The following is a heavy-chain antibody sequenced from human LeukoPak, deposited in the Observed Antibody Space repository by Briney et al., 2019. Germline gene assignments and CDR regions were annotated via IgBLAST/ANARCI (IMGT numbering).Heavy chain of an antibody. CDR3: AASGYSSSWSNFDY. J-gene: IGHJ4*02. CDR2: INHSGST. Sequence: SETLSLTCAVYGGSFSGYYWSWIRQPPGKGLEWIGEINHSGSTNYNPSLKSRVTISVDTSKNHFSLKLSSVTAADTAVYYCAASGYSSSWSNFDYWGQGTLVTVSS. V-gene: IGHV4-34*01. D-gene: IGHD6-13*01. CDR1: GGSFSGYY.